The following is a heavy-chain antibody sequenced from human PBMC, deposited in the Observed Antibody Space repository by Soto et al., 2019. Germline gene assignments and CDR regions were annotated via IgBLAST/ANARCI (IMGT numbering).Heavy chain of an antibody. D-gene: IGHD6-13*01. CDR2: INAGNGNT. CDR1: GYTFTSYA. J-gene: IGHJ4*02. V-gene: IGHV1-3*01. Sequence: GASVKVSCKASGYTFTSYAMHWVRQAPGQRLEWMGWINAGNGNTKYSQKFQGRVTITRDTSASTAYMELSSLRSEDTAVYYCARDRVLAAADTRFDYWGQGTLVTVSS. CDR3: ARDRVLAAADTRFDY.